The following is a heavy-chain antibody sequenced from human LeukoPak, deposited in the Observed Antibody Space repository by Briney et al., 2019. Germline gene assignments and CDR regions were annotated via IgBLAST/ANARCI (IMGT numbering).Heavy chain of an antibody. J-gene: IGHJ5*02. CDR3: AKDGAGFDT. CDR1: GFTFNDYY. Sequence: GGSLRLSCAASGFTFNDYYMSWIRQAPGKGLEWLSYINIGGTNTHYADSVKGRFTISRDNAEKSLYLEMNNLRAEDTAVYYCAKDGAGFDTWGQGVLVTVS. CDR2: INIGGTNT. V-gene: IGHV3-11*01.